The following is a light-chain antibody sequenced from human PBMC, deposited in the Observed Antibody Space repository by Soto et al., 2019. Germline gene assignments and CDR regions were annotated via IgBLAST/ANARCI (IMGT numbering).Light chain of an antibody. J-gene: IGKJ4*01. CDR2: TAS. V-gene: IGKV1-12*01. CDR1: QSITTW. CDR3: QQANSFPLT. Sequence: IQMTQSPSTVSAYVGDSVTITCRASQSITTWLAWYQQRPGKAPKLLIYTASSLQSGVPSRFSGSGSGTDFTLTINSLQPEDFATYYCQQANSFPLTFGGGTKVDIK.